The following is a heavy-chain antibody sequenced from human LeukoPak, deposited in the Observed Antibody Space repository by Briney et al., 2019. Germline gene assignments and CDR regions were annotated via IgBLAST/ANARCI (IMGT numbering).Heavy chain of an antibody. CDR3: ARDNPGLEAFDI. CDR1: GFTFSSYE. CDR2: ISSSGSTI. Sequence: PGGSLRLSCAASGFTFSSYEMNWVRQAPGKGLEWVSYISSSGSTIYYADSAKGRFTISRDNAKNSLYLQMNSLRAEDTAVYYCARDNPGLEAFDIWGQGTMVTVSS. D-gene: IGHD1-14*01. J-gene: IGHJ3*02. V-gene: IGHV3-48*03.